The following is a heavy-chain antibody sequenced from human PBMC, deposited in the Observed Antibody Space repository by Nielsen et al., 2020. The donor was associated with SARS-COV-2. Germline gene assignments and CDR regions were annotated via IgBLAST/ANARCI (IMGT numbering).Heavy chain of an antibody. CDR2: ISYDGSNK. CDR3: ARAPTRTYYYGSGRSGLDV. V-gene: IGHV3-30*04. J-gene: IGHJ6*02. D-gene: IGHD3-10*01. Sequence: WIRQPPGKGLEWVAVISYDGSNKYYADSVKGRFTISRDNSKNTLYLQMNSLRAEDTAVYYCARAPTRTYYYGSGRSGLDVWGQGTTVTVSS.